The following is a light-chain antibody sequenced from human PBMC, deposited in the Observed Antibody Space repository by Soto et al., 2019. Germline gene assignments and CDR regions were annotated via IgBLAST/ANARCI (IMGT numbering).Light chain of an antibody. J-gene: IGLJ1*01. V-gene: IGLV2-23*01. CDR1: SSDVGNYNL. CDR2: EGS. Sequence: SELTQPAYVTGAPGQSSPISCTGTSSDVGNYNLVSWYQHDPGKAPKLLIYEGSKRPSGVSDRFSGSKSGNTASLTISGLQAEDEADYYCCSYASSSTYVFGTGTKVTVL. CDR3: CSYASSSTYV.